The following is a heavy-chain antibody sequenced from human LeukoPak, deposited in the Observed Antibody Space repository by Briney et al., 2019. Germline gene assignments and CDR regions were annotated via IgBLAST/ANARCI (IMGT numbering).Heavy chain of an antibody. CDR2: INAGNGNT. D-gene: IGHD3-10*01. Sequence: ASVKVPCKASGYTFTSYAVHWVHQAPGQRLEWMGWINAGNGNTKYSQKFQGRVTITRDTSASTAYMELRSLRSDDTAVYYCARDMVRGVIIPDYWGQGTLVTVSS. V-gene: IGHV1-3*01. CDR3: ARDMVRGVIIPDY. CDR1: GYTFTSYA. J-gene: IGHJ4*02.